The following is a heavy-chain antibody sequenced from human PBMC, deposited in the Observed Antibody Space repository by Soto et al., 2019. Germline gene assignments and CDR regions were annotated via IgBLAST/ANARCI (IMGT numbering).Heavy chain of an antibody. CDR2: IWYDGSNK. V-gene: IGHV3-33*01. D-gene: IGHD3-3*01. CDR3: ARDLAMRRSGYYPHDNCYYYGMDV. J-gene: IGHJ6*02. CDR1: GFTFSSYG. Sequence: GGSLRLSCAASGFTFSSYGMHWVRQAPGKGLEWVAVIWYDGSNKYYADSVKGRFTISRDNSKNTLYLQMNSLRAEDTAVYYCARDLAMRRSGYYPHDNCYYYGMDVWGQGTTVTVSS.